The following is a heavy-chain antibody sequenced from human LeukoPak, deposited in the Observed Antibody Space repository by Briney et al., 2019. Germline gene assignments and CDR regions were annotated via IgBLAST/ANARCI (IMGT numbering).Heavy chain of an antibody. CDR2: IYSGGST. Sequence: GGSLRLSCPASGFTVSSNYMSWVRQAPGKGLEWVSVIYSGGSTYYADSVKGRFTISRDNSKNTLYLQMNSLRAEDTAVYYCARSRNYYYYYMDVWGKGTTVTVSS. CDR3: ARSRNYYYYYMDV. J-gene: IGHJ6*03. V-gene: IGHV3-53*01. CDR1: GFTVSSNY.